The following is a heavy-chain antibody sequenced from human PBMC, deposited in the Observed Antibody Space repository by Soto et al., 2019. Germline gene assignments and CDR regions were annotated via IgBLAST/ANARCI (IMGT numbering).Heavy chain of an antibody. CDR1: GFSFSTYG. CDR2: IWYDGTNT. CDR3: ARVEAPLIHSDHYYYGMAV. D-gene: IGHD5-18*01. V-gene: IGHV3-33*01. J-gene: IGHJ6*02. Sequence: QVQLVESGGGVVRPGRSLRLACEASGFSFSTYGMHWVRQAPGKGLQWVAGIWYDGTNTYYADSVQGRFTISRDNSKDTLYLEMNNLRAEDTAVYYCARVEAPLIHSDHYYYGMAVWGQGTTVTVSS.